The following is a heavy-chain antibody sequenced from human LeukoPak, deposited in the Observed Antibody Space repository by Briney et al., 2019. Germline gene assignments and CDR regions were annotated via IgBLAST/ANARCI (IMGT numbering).Heavy chain of an antibody. CDR3: ARTNWNDNSNFDY. D-gene: IGHD1-1*01. CDR2: ISADKGNT. J-gene: IGHJ4*02. Sequence: ASVKVSCKASGYTFTSYGISWVRQAPGQGLEWMGWISADKGNTNYAQNLQGRVTMTTDTSMSTAYMELRSLRSDDTAVYYCARTNWNDNSNFDYWGQGTLVTVSS. V-gene: IGHV1-18*01. CDR1: GYTFTSYG.